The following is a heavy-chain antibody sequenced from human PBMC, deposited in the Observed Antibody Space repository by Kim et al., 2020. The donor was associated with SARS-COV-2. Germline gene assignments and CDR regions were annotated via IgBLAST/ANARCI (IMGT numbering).Heavy chain of an antibody. V-gene: IGHV3-23*01. J-gene: IGHJ4*02. CDR1: GFTFSSYA. CDR2: ISGSGGST. CDR3: AKVPSEVPAAMGLYYFDY. Sequence: GGSLRLSCAASGFTFSSYAMSWVRQAPGKGLEWVSAISGSGGSTYYADSVKGRFTISRDNSKNTLYLQMNSLRAEDTAVYYCAKVPSEVPAAMGLYYFDYWGQGTLVTVSS. D-gene: IGHD2-2*01.